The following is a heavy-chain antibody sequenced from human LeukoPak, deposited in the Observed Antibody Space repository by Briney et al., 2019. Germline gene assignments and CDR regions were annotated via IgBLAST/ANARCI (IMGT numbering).Heavy chain of an antibody. J-gene: IGHJ3*02. Sequence: GGSLRLSCAASGFTFSSYAMSWVRQAPGKGLEWVSTISPSGGDTYYADSVKGRFTISKDISKNTLFLQKNSLRAEDTAVYYCARRAYNWGAFDIWGQGTMVTVSS. D-gene: IGHD5-24*01. CDR2: ISPSGGDT. CDR1: GFTFSSYA. CDR3: ARRAYNWGAFDI. V-gene: IGHV3-23*01.